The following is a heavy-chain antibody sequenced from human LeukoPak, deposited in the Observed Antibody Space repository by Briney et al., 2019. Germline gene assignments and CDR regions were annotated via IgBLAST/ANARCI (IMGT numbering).Heavy chain of an antibody. D-gene: IGHD3-22*01. V-gene: IGHV1-46*01. CDR2: INPSGGST. CDR3: ATHYDLDAFDI. Sequence: ASVKVSCKASGYTFTSYYMHWVRQAPGQGLEWMGIINPSGGSTSYAQKFQGRVTMTRDTSTSTVYMELSSLRSEDTAVYNCATHYDLDAFDIWGQGTMVTVSS. J-gene: IGHJ3*02. CDR1: GYTFTSYY.